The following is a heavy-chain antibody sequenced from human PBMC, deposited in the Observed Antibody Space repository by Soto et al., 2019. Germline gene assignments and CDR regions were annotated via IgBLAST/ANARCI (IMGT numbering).Heavy chain of an antibody. CDR1: GFSFSDYS. V-gene: IGHV3-48*02. CDR2: VSSRRTIT. Sequence: EVQLVESGGGLIQPGGSLRLSCTGSGFSFSDYSFNWIRQAPGKGLERISYVSSRRTITFYAVSVKGRFTISRDNAKKSVYLQMNRLRNEDTAVYYCARHGYGDSFDHWGRGTLVTVSS. D-gene: IGHD4-17*01. CDR3: ARHGYGDSFDH. J-gene: IGHJ4*02.